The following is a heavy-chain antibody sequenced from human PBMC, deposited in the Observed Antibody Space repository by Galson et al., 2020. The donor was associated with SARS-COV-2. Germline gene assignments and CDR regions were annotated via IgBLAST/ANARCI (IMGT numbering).Heavy chain of an antibody. CDR3: AREVNERWFDP. D-gene: IGHD1-1*01. CDR1: GFTFSSYS. Sequence: GGSLRLSCAASGFTFSSYSMKWVRQAPGKGLEWVSYISSSSSTIYYADSVKGRFTISRDNAKNSLYLQMNSLRAEDTAVYYCAREVNERWFDPWGQGTLVTVSS. CDR2: ISSSSSTI. J-gene: IGHJ5*02. V-gene: IGHV3-48*01.